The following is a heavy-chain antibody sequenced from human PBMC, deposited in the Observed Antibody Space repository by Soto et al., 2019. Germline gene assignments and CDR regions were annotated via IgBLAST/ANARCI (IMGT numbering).Heavy chain of an antibody. Sequence: SETLSLTCDVSGTSVSSGSFYFHWIRQAPGKGLEWIGYIYHTGKTNYSPSLRSRTTISSDTSRNQFSLKVNSVTAADTAVYYCARAPYYDILTGMRWSYYFDFWGQGIQVTVSS. CDR3: ARAPYYDILTGMRWSYYFDF. CDR2: IYHTGKT. D-gene: IGHD3-9*01. J-gene: IGHJ4*02. V-gene: IGHV4-61*01. CDR1: GTSVSSGSFY.